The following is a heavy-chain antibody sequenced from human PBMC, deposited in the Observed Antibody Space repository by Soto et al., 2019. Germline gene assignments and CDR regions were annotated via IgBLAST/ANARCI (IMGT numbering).Heavy chain of an antibody. CDR1: SDSINNKEW. CDR2: IHHSGST. Sequence: QMHLQELGPGLVKPSETLSLTCAVSSDSINNKEWWSWVRQPPGRGLEGIGEIHHSGSTNDNPTLKSRVTKSVDKSKSQLSLQLSAVTAADTAAYYCARSFGSYAIEQWGQGTLVTVSS. V-gene: IGHV4-4*02. CDR3: ARSFGSYAIEQ. J-gene: IGHJ1*01. D-gene: IGHD1-26*01.